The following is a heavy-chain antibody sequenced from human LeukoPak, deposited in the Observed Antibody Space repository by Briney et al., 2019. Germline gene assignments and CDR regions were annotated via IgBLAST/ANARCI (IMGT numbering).Heavy chain of an antibody. CDR3: ARDRLGAGSFDI. CDR2: ISYDGSNK. D-gene: IGHD7-27*01. Sequence: PGGSLRLSCAASGFTFSSYAMHWVRQAPGKGLEWVAVISYDGSNKYYADSVKGRFTISRDNSKNTLYLQMNSLRDEDTAVYYCARDRLGAGSFDIWGQGTMVTVSS. J-gene: IGHJ3*02. V-gene: IGHV3-30-3*01. CDR1: GFTFSSYA.